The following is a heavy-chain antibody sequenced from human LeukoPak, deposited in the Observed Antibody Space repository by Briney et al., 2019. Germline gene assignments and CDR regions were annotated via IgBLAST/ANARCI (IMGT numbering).Heavy chain of an antibody. CDR1: GGSISSGGYS. Sequence: PSQTLSLTCAVSGGSISSGGYSWSWIRQPPGKGLGWIGYIYHSGSTYYNPSLKSRVTISVDRSKNQFSLKLSSVTAADTAVYYCARASSTSFDYWGQGTLVTVSS. J-gene: IGHJ4*02. V-gene: IGHV4-30-2*01. D-gene: IGHD2-2*01. CDR3: ARASSTSFDY. CDR2: IYHSGST.